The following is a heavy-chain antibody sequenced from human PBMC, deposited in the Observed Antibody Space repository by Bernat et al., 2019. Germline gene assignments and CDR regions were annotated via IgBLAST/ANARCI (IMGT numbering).Heavy chain of an antibody. D-gene: IGHD1-26*01. Sequence: QVQLQQWGAGLLKPSETLSLTCAVYGGSFSGYYWNWIRQPPGKGLEWIGEINHSGSTNYNPSLKSRVTISVDTSKNQFSLKLSSVTAADTAVYYCARGRGWESGDLFYYYSYMDFWGKGTTVTGSS. CDR3: ARGRGWESGDLFYYYSYMDF. J-gene: IGHJ6*03. CDR1: GGSFSGYY. V-gene: IGHV4-34*01. CDR2: INHSGST.